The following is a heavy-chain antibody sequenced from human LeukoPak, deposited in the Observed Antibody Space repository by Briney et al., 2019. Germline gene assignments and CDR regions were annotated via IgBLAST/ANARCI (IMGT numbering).Heavy chain of an antibody. J-gene: IGHJ4*02. D-gene: IGHD4-17*01. CDR3: ARADYGDYGVDY. CDR2: ITSDANI. V-gene: IGHV3-69-1*01. Sequence: GGSLRLSCAASGFAFSNSNLNWFRQAPGKGLEWVSSITSDANIYYSDSLKGRRSISRDNAKNSLFLQMISLRAEDTAVYYCARADYGDYGVDYWGQGTLVTVSS. CDR1: GFAFSNSN.